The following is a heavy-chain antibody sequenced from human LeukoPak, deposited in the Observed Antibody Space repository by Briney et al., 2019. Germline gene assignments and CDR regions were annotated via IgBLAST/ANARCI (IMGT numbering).Heavy chain of an antibody. V-gene: IGHV1-69*04. CDR2: IIPILGIA. D-gene: IGHD5-18*01. CDR1: GGTFSSYA. CDR3: ARGGYSYGAPFDY. J-gene: IGHJ4*02. Sequence: ASVKVPCKASGGTFSSYAISWVRQAPGQGLEWMGRIIPILGIANYAQKFQGRVTITADKSTSTAYMELSSLRSGDTAVYYCARGGYSYGAPFDYWGQGTLVTVSS.